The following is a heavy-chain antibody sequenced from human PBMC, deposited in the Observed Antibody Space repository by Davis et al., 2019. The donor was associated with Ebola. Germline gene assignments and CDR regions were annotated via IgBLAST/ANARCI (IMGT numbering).Heavy chain of an antibody. CDR3: ARGEFYDYWSGLDY. D-gene: IGHD3-3*01. CDR2: ISYDGSNK. Sequence: PGGSLRLSCAASGFTFSSYAMHWVRQAPGKGLEWVAVISYDGSNKYYADSVKGRFTISRDNSKNTLYLQMNSLRAEDTAVYYCARGEFYDYWSGLDYWGQGTLVTVSS. J-gene: IGHJ4*02. V-gene: IGHV3-30-3*01. CDR1: GFTFSSYA.